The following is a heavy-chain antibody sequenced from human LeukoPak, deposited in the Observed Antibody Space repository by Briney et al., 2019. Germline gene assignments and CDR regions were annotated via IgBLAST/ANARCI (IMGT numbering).Heavy chain of an antibody. CDR2: IGPDGGIT. J-gene: IGHJ4*02. CDR3: ARGAQLTDY. CDR1: GFTFNTYG. Sequence: GGSLRLSCAASGFTFNTYGMHWVRQAPGKGLEYVSGIGPDGGITYYAKSVKGRFTISRDNSKSMVYLQMGSLTVDDMAVYYRARGAQLTDYWSQGTRVTVSS. D-gene: IGHD6-13*01. V-gene: IGHV3-64*01.